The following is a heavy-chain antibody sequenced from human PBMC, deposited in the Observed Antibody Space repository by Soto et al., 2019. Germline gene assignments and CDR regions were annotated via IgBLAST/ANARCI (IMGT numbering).Heavy chain of an antibody. Sequence: GESLKISCTGSGYSFTNYWIGWVRQMPGKGLEWMGIIYPGDSNTRYSPSFQGQVTISADKSISTAYLQWSSLKASDTAMYFCARQGYCSNTACYTVDYWGQGTLVTVPQ. V-gene: IGHV5-51*01. CDR1: GYSFTNYW. CDR3: ARQGYCSNTACYTVDY. J-gene: IGHJ4*02. D-gene: IGHD2-2*02. CDR2: IYPGDSNT.